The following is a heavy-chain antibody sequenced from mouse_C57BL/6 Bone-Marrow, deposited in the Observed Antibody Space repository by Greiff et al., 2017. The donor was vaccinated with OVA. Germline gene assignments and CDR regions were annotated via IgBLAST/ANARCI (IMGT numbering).Heavy chain of an antibody. CDR3: ARDHYDYDGAY. CDR2: ISYDGSN. Sequence: DVKLQESGPGLVKPSQSLSLTCSVTGYSITSGYYWNWIRQFPGNKLEWMGYISYDGSNNYNPSLKNRISITRDTSKNQFFLKLNSVTTEDTATYYCARDHYDYDGAYWGQGTLVTVSA. V-gene: IGHV3-6*01. CDR1: GYSITSGYY. D-gene: IGHD2-4*01. J-gene: IGHJ3*01.